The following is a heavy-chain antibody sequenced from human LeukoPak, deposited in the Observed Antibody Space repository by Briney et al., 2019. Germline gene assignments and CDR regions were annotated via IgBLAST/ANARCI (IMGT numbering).Heavy chain of an antibody. CDR2: ISSSSSYI. J-gene: IGHJ6*03. Sequence: GGSLRLSCAASGFTFSSYSMNWVRQAPGKGLEWVSSISSSSSYIYYADSVKGRFTISRDNAKNSLYLQMNSLRAEDTAVYYCARETGGGIQLWLRSYYYYYMDVWGKGTTVTISS. CDR1: GFTFSSYS. D-gene: IGHD5-18*01. CDR3: ARETGGGIQLWLRSYYYYYMDV. V-gene: IGHV3-21*01.